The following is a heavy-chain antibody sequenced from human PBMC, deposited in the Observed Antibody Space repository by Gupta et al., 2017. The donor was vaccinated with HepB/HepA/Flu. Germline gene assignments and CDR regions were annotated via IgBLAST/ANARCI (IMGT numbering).Heavy chain of an antibody. Sequence: EVQVLESGGDLVQPGGSLRLSCAASGFPFSSADMAWARQGPGRGLEWVSVISGDGFATYYADSVKGRFTISRDNSKNTLYLQMSRLRVEDTAVYYCAWKYYYYMAGWGKGTTVAVSS. CDR1: GFPFSSAD. J-gene: IGHJ6*03. CDR3: AWKYYYYMAG. V-gene: IGHV3-23*01. CDR2: ISGDGFAT. D-gene: IGHD1-1*01.